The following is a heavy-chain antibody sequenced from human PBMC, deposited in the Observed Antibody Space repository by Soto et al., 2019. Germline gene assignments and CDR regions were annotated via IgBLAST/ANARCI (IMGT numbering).Heavy chain of an antibody. J-gene: IGHJ4*02. V-gene: IGHV3-23*01. CDR3: VKGKESGYRGAFDS. Sequence: EEQLLESGGGLVQPGGALRLSGAATGFNFGSYAMGWVRQARGKGLEWVSGVSCSGSSHYYADSVKGRLTISQDKSKDTLYLDLNNMRSEDTAVYFCVKGKESGYRGAFDSWGQGTMVTVAS. CDR2: VSCSGSSH. CDR1: GFNFGSYA. D-gene: IGHD5-18*01.